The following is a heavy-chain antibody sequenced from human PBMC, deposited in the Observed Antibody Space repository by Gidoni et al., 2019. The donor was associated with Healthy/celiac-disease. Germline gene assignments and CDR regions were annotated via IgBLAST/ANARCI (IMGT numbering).Heavy chain of an antibody. D-gene: IGHD6-13*01. Sequence: QMQLVQSGPEVKNPGTSVKVSCKASGFTFTISAVQWVRQARGQRLEWIGWIVVGSGNTNYAQKFQERVTITRDMSTSTAYMELSSLRSEDTAVYYCAAAGAAAGTLDYYYYYGMDVWGQGTTVTVSS. CDR3: AAAGAAAGTLDYYYYYGMDV. V-gene: IGHV1-58*01. CDR1: GFTFTISA. J-gene: IGHJ6*02. CDR2: IVVGSGNT.